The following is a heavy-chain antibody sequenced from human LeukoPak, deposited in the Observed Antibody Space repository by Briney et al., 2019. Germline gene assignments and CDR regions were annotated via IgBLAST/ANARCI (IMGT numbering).Heavy chain of an antibody. CDR1: GFTFSSYS. CDR3: TTGPLIAAAGPSDY. V-gene: IGHV3-21*03. Sequence: GGSLRLSCAVSGFTFSSYSMNWVRQAPGKGLEWVSSISSSSSYIYYTDSVKGRFTISRDNAKNSLYLQMNSLKTEDTAVYYCTTGPLIAAAGPSDYWGQGTLVTVSS. D-gene: IGHD6-13*01. CDR2: ISSSSSYI. J-gene: IGHJ4*02.